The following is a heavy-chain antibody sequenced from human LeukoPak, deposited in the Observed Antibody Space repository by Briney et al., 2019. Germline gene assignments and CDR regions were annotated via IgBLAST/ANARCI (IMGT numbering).Heavy chain of an antibody. D-gene: IGHD1-1*01. Sequence: PGGSLRLSCAASGFTFNSYAMTWVRQAPGKGLEWVSGISGSGGSTYYADSVKGRFTISRDNSKNTLYLQMNSLRVEDTAVYYCAKDRETTASGTFDYWGQGTLVTVSS. CDR2: ISGSGGST. CDR1: GFTFNSYA. J-gene: IGHJ4*02. V-gene: IGHV3-23*01. CDR3: AKDRETTASGTFDY.